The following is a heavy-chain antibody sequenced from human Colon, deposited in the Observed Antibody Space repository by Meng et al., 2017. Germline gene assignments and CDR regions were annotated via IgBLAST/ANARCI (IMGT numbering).Heavy chain of an antibody. Sequence: EVQLVESGGGLVQPGGSLRLSCAASGFTFSEYWMYWVRRAPGKGLEWVASIKHDGTEKHYPDSVRGRFTSSRDNAKNSLVLQMNSLRGEDTALYYCVRDRGYYNFDFWGQGTLVTVSS. V-gene: IGHV3-7*01. J-gene: IGHJ4*02. CDR3: VRDRGYYNFDF. CDR2: IKHDGTEK. D-gene: IGHD6-25*01. CDR1: GFTFSEYW.